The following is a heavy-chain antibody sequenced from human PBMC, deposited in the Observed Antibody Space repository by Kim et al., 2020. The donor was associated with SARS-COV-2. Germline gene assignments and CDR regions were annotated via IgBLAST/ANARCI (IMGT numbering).Heavy chain of an antibody. Sequence: SETLSLTCTVSGGSISSGDYYWSWIRQPPGKGLEWIGYIYYSGSTYYNPSLKSRVTISVDTSKNQFSLKLSSVTAADTAVYYCARDRGEMATIRGAIDAFDIWGQGTMVTVSS. J-gene: IGHJ3*02. CDR2: IYYSGST. CDR1: GGSISSGDYY. V-gene: IGHV4-30-4*01. CDR3: ARDRGEMATIRGAIDAFDI. D-gene: IGHD5-12*01.